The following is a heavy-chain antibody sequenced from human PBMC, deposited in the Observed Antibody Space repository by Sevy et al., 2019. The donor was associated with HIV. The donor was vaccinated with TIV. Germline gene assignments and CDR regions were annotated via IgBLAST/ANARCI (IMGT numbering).Heavy chain of an antibody. V-gene: IGHV3-30*04. CDR1: GFTFADHA. D-gene: IGHD1-26*01. Sequence: GGSLRLSCAASGFTFADHAFHWVRQAPGKGLEWVAIISFDGRNKRLAESVKGRFTISRDDSKNTVYLQMTSLRPEDTAVYYCARDGGATDYGMDVWGQGTTVTVSS. J-gene: IGHJ6*02. CDR2: ISFDGRNK. CDR3: ARDGGATDYGMDV.